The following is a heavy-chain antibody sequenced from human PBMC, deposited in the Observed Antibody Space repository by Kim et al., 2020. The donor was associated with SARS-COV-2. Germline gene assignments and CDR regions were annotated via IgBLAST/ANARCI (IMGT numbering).Heavy chain of an antibody. Sequence: QGRVTITADKSTSTAYMELSSLRSEDTAVYYCARAPHDYVWGSYPYYFDYWGQGTLVTVSS. V-gene: IGHV1-69*04. CDR3: ARAPHDYVWGSYPYYFDY. J-gene: IGHJ4*02. D-gene: IGHD3-16*01.